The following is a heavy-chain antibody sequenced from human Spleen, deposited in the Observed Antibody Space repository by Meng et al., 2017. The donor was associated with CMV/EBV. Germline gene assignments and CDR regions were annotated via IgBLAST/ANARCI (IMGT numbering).Heavy chain of an antibody. D-gene: IGHD2-15*01. Sequence: SIYAITWVRQAPGQGLEWMGTIIPILAITKYAQKFQGRVTITADKTSSTVYMELSSLRSDDTAVYYCGRYTDIVSVIAATRDYWFDPWGQGTLVTVSS. J-gene: IGHJ5*02. CDR2: IIPILAIT. V-gene: IGHV1-69*04. CDR1: SIYA. CDR3: GRYTDIVSVIAATRDYWFDP.